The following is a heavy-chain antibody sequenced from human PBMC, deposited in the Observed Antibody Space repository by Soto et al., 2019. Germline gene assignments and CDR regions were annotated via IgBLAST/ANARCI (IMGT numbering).Heavy chain of an antibody. CDR3: SRGLDRDEIWSGYFGEGLALPSEMHV. CDR2: ILYRGTT. J-gene: IGHJ6*02. Sequence: QVQLQESGPGLVKPSQTLSLTCTVSGGSISSGSYYWTWIRQSQKAGLEWIVHILYRGTTFYNPSQRIRLSMFLYTSAHQFSLRLRSVTAADMATYYCSRGLDRDEIWSGYFGEGLALPSEMHVWGQGIGITVSS. CDR1: GGSISSGSYY. D-gene: IGHD3-3*01. V-gene: IGHV4-31*03.